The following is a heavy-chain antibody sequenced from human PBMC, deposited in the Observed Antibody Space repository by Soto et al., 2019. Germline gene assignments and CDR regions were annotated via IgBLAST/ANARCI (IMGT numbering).Heavy chain of an antibody. D-gene: IGHD6-19*01. J-gene: IGHJ5*02. CDR3: ATDRSGQQWLEDWFDP. CDR1: GYTLTELS. CDR2: FDPEDGET. V-gene: IGHV1-24*01. Sequence: ASVKVSCKVSGYTLTELSMHWVRQAPGKGLEWMGGFDPEDGETIYAQKFQGRVTMTEDTSTDTAYMELSSLRSEDTAVYYCATDRSGQQWLEDWFDPWGQGTLVTVSS.